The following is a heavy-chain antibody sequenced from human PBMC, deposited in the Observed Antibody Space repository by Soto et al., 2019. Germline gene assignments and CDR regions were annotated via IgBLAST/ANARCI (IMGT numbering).Heavy chain of an antibody. CDR2: IYYSGST. Sequence: QVQLQESGPGLVKPSETLSLTCTVSGGSISSYYWSWIRQPPGKGLEWIGYIYYSGSTNYNPSLRSRVTISVDASKNQFSLKLSSVTAADTAVYYCASHRDYGDPNWFDPWGQGTLVTVSS. J-gene: IGHJ5*02. V-gene: IGHV4-59*08. CDR3: ASHRDYGDPNWFDP. D-gene: IGHD4-17*01. CDR1: GGSISSYY.